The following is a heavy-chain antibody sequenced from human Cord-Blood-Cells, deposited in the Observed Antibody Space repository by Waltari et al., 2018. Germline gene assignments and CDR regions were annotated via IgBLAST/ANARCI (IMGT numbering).Heavy chain of an antibody. J-gene: IGHJ3*02. CDR1: GFTFSSYG. CDR2: IWYDGSNK. CDR3: ARVGEVQGVIRAFDI. D-gene: IGHD3-10*01. V-gene: IGHV3-33*01. Sequence: QVQLGESGGGGVQPGRYLRISCAASGFTFSSYGMPWVRHAPGKGLEWVAVIWYDGSNKYYADSVKGRFTISRDNSKNTLYLQMNSLRAEDTAVYYCARVGEVQGVIRAFDIWGQGTMVTVSS.